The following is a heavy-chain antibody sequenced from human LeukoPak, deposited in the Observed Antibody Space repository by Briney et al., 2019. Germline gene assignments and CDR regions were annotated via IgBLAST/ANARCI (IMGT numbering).Heavy chain of an antibody. D-gene: IGHD1-26*01. CDR2: ISYDGSNK. V-gene: IGHV3-30-3*01. CDR1: GFTFSSYA. CDR3: ARAGGSYWGVFDY. Sequence: PGGSLRLSCAASGFTFSSYAMHWLRQAPGKGLEWVAVISYDGSNKYYADSVKGRFTISRDNSKSTLYLQMNSLRAEDTAVYYCARAGGSYWGVFDYWGQGTLVTVSS. J-gene: IGHJ4*02.